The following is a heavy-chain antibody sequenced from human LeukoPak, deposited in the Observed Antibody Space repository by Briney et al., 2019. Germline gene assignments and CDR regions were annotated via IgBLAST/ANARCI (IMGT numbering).Heavy chain of an antibody. J-gene: IGHJ6*02. Sequence: GASVKVSCKASGYTFPGQYLYWARQTPGQGLEWMGWINPKTGDTDSAQNFQGKVTMTRDTSITTVYMELSSLTSDDTAVYYCARGYYGMDVWGQGTAVTVSS. CDR3: ARGYYGMDV. V-gene: IGHV1-2*02. CDR1: GYTFPGQY. CDR2: INPKTGDT.